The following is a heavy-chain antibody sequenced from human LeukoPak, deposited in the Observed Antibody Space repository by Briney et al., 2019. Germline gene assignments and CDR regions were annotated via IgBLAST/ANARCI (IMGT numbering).Heavy chain of an antibody. D-gene: IGHD6-19*01. Sequence: GGSLRLSCAASGFTFDDYAMHWVRQAPGKGLEWVSAISGSGGSTYYADSVKGRFTISRDNSKNTLYLQMNSLRAEDTAVYYCAKYSRQWPSIWGQGTLVTVSS. CDR2: ISGSGGST. V-gene: IGHV3-23*01. J-gene: IGHJ4*02. CDR1: GFTFDDYA. CDR3: AKYSRQWPSI.